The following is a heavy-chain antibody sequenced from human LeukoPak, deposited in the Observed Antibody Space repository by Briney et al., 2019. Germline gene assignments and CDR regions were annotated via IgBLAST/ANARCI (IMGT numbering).Heavy chain of an antibody. D-gene: IGHD2-21*02. Sequence: PSETLSLTCTVSGGSISSYYWSWIRQPPGKGLEWIGYIYYSGSTNYNPSLKSRVTISVDTSKNQFSLKLSSVTAADTAVYYCARTYCGGDCYLNWFDPWGQGTLVTVSS. J-gene: IGHJ5*02. V-gene: IGHV4-59*12. CDR3: ARTYCGGDCYLNWFDP. CDR1: GGSISSYY. CDR2: IYYSGST.